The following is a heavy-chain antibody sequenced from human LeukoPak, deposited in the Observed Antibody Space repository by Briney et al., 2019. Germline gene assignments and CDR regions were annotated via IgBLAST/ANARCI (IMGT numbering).Heavy chain of an antibody. J-gene: IGHJ6*02. CDR1: GCTLPEMS. D-gene: IGHD2-2*01. CDR2: FDPEDGET. V-gene: IGHV1-24*01. Sequence: ASVKDSCKVSGCTLPEMSFHWVRPPPGGALEWMGGFDPEDGETVYAPKFQGRVTMTEDTSADTAYMELSSLRSEDTAVYYCTTCLNGAGQPVAIYYYGMDVWGQGTTVTVSS. CDR3: TTCLNGAGQPVAIYYYGMDV.